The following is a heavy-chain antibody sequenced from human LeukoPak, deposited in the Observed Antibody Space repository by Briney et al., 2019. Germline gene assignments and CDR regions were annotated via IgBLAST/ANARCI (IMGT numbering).Heavy chain of an antibody. J-gene: IGHJ2*01. CDR2: IYYSGNT. D-gene: IGHD5-24*01. Sequence: SETLSLTCTVSGASISSYYWTWIRQPPGKGLEWIGYIYYSGNTKYNPSLKSRVTISADTSKSQFSLKLSSVTAANTAVYYVARVYGYNCWYFDIWGRGTLVTVSS. CDR3: ARVYGYNCWYFDI. V-gene: IGHV4-59*01. CDR1: GASISSYY.